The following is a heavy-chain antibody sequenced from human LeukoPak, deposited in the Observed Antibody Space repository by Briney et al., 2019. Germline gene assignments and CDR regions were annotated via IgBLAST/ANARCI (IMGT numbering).Heavy chain of an antibody. CDR1: GYTFTGYY. D-gene: IGHD6-19*01. V-gene: IGHV1-2*02. J-gene: IGHJ4*02. CDR3: ARGLIAVVDPIDY. CDR2: INPNSGGT. Sequence: ASVTVSCKASGYTFTGYYMHWVRQAPGQGLEWMGWINPNSGGTNYAQKFQGRVTMTRDTSISTAYMELSRLRSDDTAVYYCARGLIAVVDPIDYWGQGTLVTVSS.